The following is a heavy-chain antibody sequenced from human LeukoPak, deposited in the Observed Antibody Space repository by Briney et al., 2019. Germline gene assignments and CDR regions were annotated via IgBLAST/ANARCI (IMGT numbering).Heavy chain of an antibody. CDR1: GFTFSSFN. V-gene: IGHV3-48*02. CDR3: ARRFDS. Sequence: GGSLRLSCAASGFTFSSFNMNWVHQPPGKGLEWVSHITSSGSIYYADSVKGRFTISRDNAKNSLFLQMNSLRDEDTAVYYCARRFDSWGRGTLVTVSS. CDR2: ITSSGSI. J-gene: IGHJ5*01.